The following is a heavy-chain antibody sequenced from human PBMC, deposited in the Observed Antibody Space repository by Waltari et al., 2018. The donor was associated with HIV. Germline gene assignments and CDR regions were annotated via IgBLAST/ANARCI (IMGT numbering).Heavy chain of an antibody. CDR1: GFTFSSYG. Sequence: QVQLVESGGGVVQPGRSLRLSCAASGFTFSSYGLHWVRPAPGKGLEWVAVISNDGTNKYYADSVKGRFTISRDNSKNTLYLQMNSLRAEDTAVYYCAKGGYYGSGSYHDYWGQGTLVTVSS. D-gene: IGHD3-10*01. J-gene: IGHJ4*02. CDR2: ISNDGTNK. V-gene: IGHV3-30*18. CDR3: AKGGYYGSGSYHDY.